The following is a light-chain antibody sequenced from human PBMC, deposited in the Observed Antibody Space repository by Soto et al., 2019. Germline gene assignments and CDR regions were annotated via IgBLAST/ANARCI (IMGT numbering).Light chain of an antibody. CDR2: GAS. J-gene: IGKJ2*01. V-gene: IGKV3-20*01. CDR1: QSVSSSY. CDR3: QQYRSSPYT. Sequence: EIVLTQSPGTLSLSPGERATLSCRASQSVSSSYLAWYQQKPGQAPRLLIYGASSRATGIPDRFSGCGSGTDFTFTISSLAPEDFAVYYCQQYRSSPYTFGQGTKLEI.